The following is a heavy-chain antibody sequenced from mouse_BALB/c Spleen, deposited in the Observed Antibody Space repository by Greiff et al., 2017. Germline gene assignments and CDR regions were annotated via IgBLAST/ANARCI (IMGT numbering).Heavy chain of an antibody. CDR1: GFTFTGYY. V-gene: IGHV7-3*02. Sequence: EVKLMESGAGLVQPGGSLRLSCATSGFTFTGYYLSWVRQPPGKALEWLGFIRNKANGYTTEYSASVKARFTISRDNYQSILYLQMNTLRAEDSAAYYCARGGYLDYWGQGTTLTVSS. CDR2: IRNKANGYTT. J-gene: IGHJ2*01. CDR3: ARGGYLDY.